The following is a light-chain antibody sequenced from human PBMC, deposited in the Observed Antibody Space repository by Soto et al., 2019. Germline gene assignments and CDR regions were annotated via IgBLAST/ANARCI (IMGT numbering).Light chain of an antibody. V-gene: IGLV2-23*02. J-gene: IGLJ2*01. CDR1: SSDVENYNL. Sequence: QSVLTQPASVSGSPGQSITISCTGTSSDVENYNLVSWYQQHPGKAPKLMIYEVSKLPSGVSNRFSGSKSGNTASLTISGLQAEDEAEYDCCSYAGSSPFVVFGGGTKLTVL. CDR3: CSYAGSSPFVV. CDR2: EVS.